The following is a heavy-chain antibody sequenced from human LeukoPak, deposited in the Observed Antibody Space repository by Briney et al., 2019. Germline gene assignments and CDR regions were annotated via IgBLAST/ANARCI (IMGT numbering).Heavy chain of an antibody. D-gene: IGHD6-13*01. CDR2: IIPILGIA. V-gene: IGHV1-69*04. Sequence: ASVKVSCKVSGYTLTELSMHWVRQAPGQGLEWMGRIIPILGIANYAQKFRGRVTITADKSTSTAYMELSSLRSEDTAVYYCARGLTAAGTQALNNRGQGTLVTVSS. J-gene: IGHJ4*02. CDR3: ARGLTAAGTQALNN. CDR1: GYTLTELS.